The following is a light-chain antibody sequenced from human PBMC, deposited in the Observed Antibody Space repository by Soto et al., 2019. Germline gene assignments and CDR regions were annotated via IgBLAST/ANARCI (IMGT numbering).Light chain of an antibody. J-gene: IGLJ1*01. CDR3: SSYTTISTRV. CDR2: EVS. V-gene: IGLV2-14*01. CDR1: VSDVGIYNY. Sequence: QSALTQHASVSGSTGQSIAISCTGSVSDVGIYNYVSWYQQHPGKVPKLIIYEVSNRPSGVSNRFSGYKSGNTASLTISGLHAEDEADYYCSSYTTISTRVFGTGTKVT.